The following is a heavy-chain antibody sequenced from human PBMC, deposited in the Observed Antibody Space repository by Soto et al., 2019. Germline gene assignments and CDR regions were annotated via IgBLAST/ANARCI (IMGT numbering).Heavy chain of an antibody. J-gene: IGHJ6*02. CDR3: ARLETPSAYKLPIYGMDV. V-gene: IGHV5-51*01. Sequence: PGESLKISCKGSGYSFTSYWIGWVRQMPGKGLEWMGIIYPGDSDTRYSPSFQGQVTISADKSISTAYLQWSSLKASDTAMYYCARLETPSAYKLPIYGMDVWGQGTTVTSP. D-gene: IGHD2-2*01. CDR2: IYPGDSDT. CDR1: GYSFTSYW.